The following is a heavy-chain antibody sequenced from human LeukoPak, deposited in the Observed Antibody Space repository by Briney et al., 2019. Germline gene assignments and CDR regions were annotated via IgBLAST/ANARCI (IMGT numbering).Heavy chain of an antibody. Sequence: GGSLRLSCAASGFTFSSYAMSWVRQAPGKGLEWVSAISGSGGSTYYADSVKGRFTISRDNSKNTMYLQMNSLRAEDTAVYYCAKGFDSSSDAFDIWGQGTMVTVSS. CDR2: ISGSGGST. J-gene: IGHJ3*02. CDR3: AKGFDSSSDAFDI. CDR1: GFTFSSYA. V-gene: IGHV3-23*01. D-gene: IGHD6-6*01.